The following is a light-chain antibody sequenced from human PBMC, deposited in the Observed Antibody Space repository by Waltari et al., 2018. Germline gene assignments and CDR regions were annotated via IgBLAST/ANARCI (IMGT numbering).Light chain of an antibody. Sequence: QSALTQPASVSGSPGQSITISCTGTSRDVGGYNLVSCYQHHPGKAPKLMIYEGSNRPSGISHRFSGSKSGNTASLTISGLQAEDEADYYCCSYAVGAIYVFGTGTKVTVL. CDR2: EGS. CDR3: CSYAVGAIYV. J-gene: IGLJ1*01. V-gene: IGLV2-23*01. CDR1: SRDVGGYNL.